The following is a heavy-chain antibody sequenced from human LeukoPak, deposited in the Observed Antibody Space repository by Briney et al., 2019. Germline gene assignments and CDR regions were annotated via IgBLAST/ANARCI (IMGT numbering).Heavy chain of an antibody. CDR3: ARNVTAGFFDY. J-gene: IGHJ4*02. CDR1: GSSITSDYF. D-gene: IGHD1-1*01. Sequence: SETLSLTCDVSGSSITSDYFWGWIRQPPGKGLEWIATIYYSWGMYFNPSLKSRVTISLDVSKNQYSLKMTSLTAADTAIYYCARNVTAGFFDYWGQGILVTVSS. V-gene: IGHV4-38-2*01. CDR2: IYYSWGM.